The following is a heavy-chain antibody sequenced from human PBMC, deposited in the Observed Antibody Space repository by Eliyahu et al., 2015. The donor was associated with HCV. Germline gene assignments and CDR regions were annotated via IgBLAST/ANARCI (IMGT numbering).Heavy chain of an antibody. V-gene: IGHV4-34*01. CDR2: INHSENT. CDR1: GXSFNGYY. CDR3: AREKVLDSGFDTDY. Sequence: QVQLQQWGAGLLKPSETXXLTXAXXGXSFNGYYWSWIRQPPGKGLEWIGEINHSENTNYNPSLKSRVTISIDTSKNQFSLKLSSVTAADTAVYYCAREKVLDSGFDTDYWGQGTLVTVSS. J-gene: IGHJ4*02. D-gene: IGHD5-12*01.